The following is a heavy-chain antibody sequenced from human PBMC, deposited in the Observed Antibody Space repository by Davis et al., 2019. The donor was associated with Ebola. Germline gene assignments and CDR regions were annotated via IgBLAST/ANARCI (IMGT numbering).Heavy chain of an antibody. CDR3: ARARRYGDYAEYFQH. D-gene: IGHD4-17*01. CDR2: IIPILGIA. Sequence: SVKVSCKASVGTFSSYAISWVRQAPGQGLEWMGRIIPILGIANYAQKFQGRVTITADKSTSTAYMELSSLRSEDTAVYYCARARRYGDYAEYFQHWGQGTLVTVSS. J-gene: IGHJ1*01. CDR1: VGTFSSYA. V-gene: IGHV1-69*04.